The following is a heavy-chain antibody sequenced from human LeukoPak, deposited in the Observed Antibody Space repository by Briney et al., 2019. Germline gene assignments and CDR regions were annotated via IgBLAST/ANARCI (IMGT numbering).Heavy chain of an antibody. CDR3: VRVVAGNFYNYGMDV. CDR1: GFTFSTYV. D-gene: IGHD6-19*01. Sequence: GGSLRLSCAASGFTFSTYVMHWVRQAPGKGLQWVAVILYDGTNKYYADSVKGRFIISRDNSKNTLYLQMNSLTAEDTAVYYCVRVVAGNFYNYGMDVWGQGTTVTVSS. J-gene: IGHJ6*02. V-gene: IGHV3-30*01. CDR2: ILYDGTNK.